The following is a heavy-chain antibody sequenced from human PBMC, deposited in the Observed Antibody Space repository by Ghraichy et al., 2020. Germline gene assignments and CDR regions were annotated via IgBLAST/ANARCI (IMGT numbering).Heavy chain of an antibody. CDR1: GGSISSSSNY. CDR3: ATLRDDYGSGSYGY. V-gene: IGHV4-39*01. J-gene: IGHJ4*02. Sequence: SETLSLTCTVSGGSISSSSNYWGWIRQPPGKGLEWIGSIYYSGSTYYNPSLKSRVTISVDTSKNQFSLKLSSVTAADTAVYYCATLRDDYGSGSYGYWGQGTLVTVSS. CDR2: IYYSGST. D-gene: IGHD3-10*01.